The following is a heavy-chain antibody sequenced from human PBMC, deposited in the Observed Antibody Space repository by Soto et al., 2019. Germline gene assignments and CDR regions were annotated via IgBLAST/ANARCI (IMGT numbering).Heavy chain of an antibody. CDR1: GGSISSSSYY. CDR3: ARHQGTVVLYYYYYYYMDV. CDR2: IYYSGST. Sequence: SETLSLTCTVSGGSISSSSYYWGWIRQPPGKGLEWIGSIYYSGSTYYNPSLKSRVTISVDTSKNQFSLKLSSVTAADTAVYYCARHQGTVVLYYYYYYYMDVWGKGTTVTVSS. J-gene: IGHJ6*03. V-gene: IGHV4-39*01. D-gene: IGHD2-15*01.